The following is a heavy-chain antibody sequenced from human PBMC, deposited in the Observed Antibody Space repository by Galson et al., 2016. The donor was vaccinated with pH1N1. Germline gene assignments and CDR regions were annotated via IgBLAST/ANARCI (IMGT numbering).Heavy chain of an antibody. V-gene: IGHV3-23*01. CDR2: ISGSGEST. J-gene: IGHJ4*02. CDR1: GFTFSNFA. CDR3: LKYDSSGFYYGRLVD. D-gene: IGHD3-22*01. Sequence: SLRLSCAASGFTFSNFAMSWVRRAPGKGLEWVSAISGSGESTYYADSVKGRFTISRDNPKNTLYLQLNSLRAGDSAVYYCLKYDSSGFYYGRLVDWGQGTLVTVSS.